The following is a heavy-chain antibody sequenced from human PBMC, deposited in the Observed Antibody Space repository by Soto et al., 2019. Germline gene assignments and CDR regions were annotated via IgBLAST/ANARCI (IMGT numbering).Heavy chain of an antibody. CDR2: ISSNVGST. J-gene: IGHJ4*02. D-gene: IGHD5-18*01. CDR3: GRGGSDSPMAPGY. V-gene: IGHV3-64*04. Sequence: GGSLRLSCSASGFTFSSYAMHWVRQAPGKGLEYVSAISSNVGSTYYADSVKGRFTITRDNAKNTLYLQMNSLRAEDTAVFYCGRGGSDSPMAPGYWGQGTMVTVSS. CDR1: GFTFSSYA.